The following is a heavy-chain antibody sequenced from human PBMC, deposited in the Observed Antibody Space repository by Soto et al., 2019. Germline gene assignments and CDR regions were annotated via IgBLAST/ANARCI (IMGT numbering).Heavy chain of an antibody. CDR1: GFTFSYAW. V-gene: IGHV3-15*01. J-gene: IGHJ4*02. D-gene: IGHD3-22*01. CDR2: IKRKTDGGTT. CDR3: TAGLGSSDHDC. Sequence: EVQLVESGGGLVKPGGSLRLPCAASGFTFSYAWMSWVRQAPGKGLEWVGRIKRKTDGGTTDYAAPVKGRFTILRDDSKNTLYLQMNSLKTEDTAVYYCTAGLGSSDHDCWGQGTLVTVSS.